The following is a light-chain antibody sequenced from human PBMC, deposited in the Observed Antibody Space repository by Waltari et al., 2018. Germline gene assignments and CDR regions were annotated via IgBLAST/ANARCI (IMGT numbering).Light chain of an antibody. CDR1: SSDVGGYNY. J-gene: IGLJ3*02. CDR2: AVS. Sequence: QSALTQPASVSGSPGQSITISCTGTSSDVGGYNYVSWYQQHPGKAPKLMIYAVSELPSGVSNHFPGSKSGNTASLTISGLQAEDEADYYCSSYTSSNTWVFGGGTKLTVL. V-gene: IGLV2-14*01. CDR3: SSYTSSNTWV.